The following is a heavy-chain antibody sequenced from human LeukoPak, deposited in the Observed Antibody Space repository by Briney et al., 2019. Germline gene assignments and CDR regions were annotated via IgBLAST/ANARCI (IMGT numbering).Heavy chain of an antibody. CDR2: ISAYNGDT. CDR3: ARGGYYGSGSFPDY. CDR1: GYGFSSFG. V-gene: IGHV1-18*01. D-gene: IGHD3-10*01. Sequence: GASVKVSCKASGYGFSSFGINWVRQAPGQGLEWMGWISAYNGDTNYAQKLQGRVTMTTDTSTSTAYMDLRSLRSDDTAVYYCARGGYYGSGSFPDYWGQGTLVAVSS. J-gene: IGHJ4*02.